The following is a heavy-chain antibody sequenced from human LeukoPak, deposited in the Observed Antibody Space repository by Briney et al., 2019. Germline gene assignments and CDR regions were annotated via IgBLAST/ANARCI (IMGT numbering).Heavy chain of an antibody. CDR2: INHSGST. CDR3: ARDRRGQLAFDY. J-gene: IGHJ4*02. V-gene: IGHV4-34*01. Sequence: SETLSLTCAVYGGSFSGYYWSWIRQPPGKGLEWIGEINHSGSTNYNPSLKSRVTMSVDTSKNQFSLKLSSVTAADTAVYYCARDRRGQLAFDYWGQGTLVTVSS. CDR1: GGSFSGYY. D-gene: IGHD6-6*01.